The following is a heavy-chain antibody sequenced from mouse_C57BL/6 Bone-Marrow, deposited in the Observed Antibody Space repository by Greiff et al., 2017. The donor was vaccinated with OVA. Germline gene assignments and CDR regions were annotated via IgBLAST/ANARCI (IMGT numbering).Heavy chain of an antibody. CDR1: GYTFTSYW. Sequence: QVQLQQPGAELVKPGASVKMSCKASGYTFTSYWITWVKQRPGQGLEWIGDIYPGSGSPNYNEKFKSKATLTVDTSSSTAYMQLSSLTSEDSAVYYCASRDPYYAMDYWGQGTSVTVSS. D-gene: IGHD3-3*01. CDR3: ASRDPYYAMDY. V-gene: IGHV1-55*01. CDR2: IYPGSGSP. J-gene: IGHJ4*01.